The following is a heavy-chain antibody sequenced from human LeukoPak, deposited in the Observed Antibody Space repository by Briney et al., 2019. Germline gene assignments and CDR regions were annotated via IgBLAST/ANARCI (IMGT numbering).Heavy chain of an antibody. CDR3: AKEEAAAGTDY. J-gene: IGHJ4*02. Sequence: GGSLRLSCVASGFSFSVSSMAWLRQTPGKGLEWISAVSGSGDNTFYAGSVKGRFTISRDNSKNTLYLQMNSLRADDTAVYYCAKEEAAAGTDYWGQGTLVTASS. V-gene: IGHV3-23*01. CDR2: VSGSGDNT. CDR1: GFSFSVSS. D-gene: IGHD6-13*01.